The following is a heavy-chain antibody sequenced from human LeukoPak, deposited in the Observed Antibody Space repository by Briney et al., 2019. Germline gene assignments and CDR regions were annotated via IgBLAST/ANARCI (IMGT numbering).Heavy chain of an antibody. CDR2: ISYDGSNK. CDR3: ARLWRGYFDY. CDR1: GFTFSSYA. Sequence: GGSLRLSCAASGFTFSSYAMHWVRQAPGKGLEWVAVISYDGSNKYYADSVKGRFTISRDNSKNTLYLQMNSLRAEDTAVYYCARLWRGYFDYWGQGTLVTVSS. J-gene: IGHJ4*02. D-gene: IGHD2-21*01. V-gene: IGHV3-30-3*01.